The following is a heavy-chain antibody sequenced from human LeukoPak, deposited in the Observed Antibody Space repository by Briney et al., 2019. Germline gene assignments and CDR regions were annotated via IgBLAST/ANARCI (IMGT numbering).Heavy chain of an antibody. CDR2: ISGSGGST. Sequence: PGGSLRLSCAASGFTFSSYAMSWVRQAPGKGLERVPAISGSGGSTYYADSVKGRFTISRDNSKNTVYLQMNSLRAEDTAVYYCTTSSMVRGVIKIWDDYWGQGTLVTVSS. V-gene: IGHV3-23*01. J-gene: IGHJ4*02. D-gene: IGHD3-10*01. CDR3: TTSSMVRGVIKIWDDY. CDR1: GFTFSSYA.